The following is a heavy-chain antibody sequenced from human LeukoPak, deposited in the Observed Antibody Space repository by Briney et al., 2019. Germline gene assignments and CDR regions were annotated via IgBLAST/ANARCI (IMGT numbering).Heavy chain of an antibody. Sequence: LPGGSLRLSCAASGFTFSRYARSWVRQAPGKGLEWVSAISGSGGSTYYADSVKGRFTISKDNSKNTLYLQMNSLRAEDTAVYYCAKQSVAGNVYYFDYWGQGTLVTVSS. D-gene: IGHD6-19*01. CDR2: ISGSGGST. CDR3: AKQSVAGNVYYFDY. CDR1: GFTFSRYA. V-gene: IGHV3-23*01. J-gene: IGHJ4*02.